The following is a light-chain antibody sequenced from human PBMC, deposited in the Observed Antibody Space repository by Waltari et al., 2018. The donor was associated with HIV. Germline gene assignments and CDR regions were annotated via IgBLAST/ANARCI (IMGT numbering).Light chain of an antibody. V-gene: IGKV1-13*02. CDR2: DAS. Sequence: AMQLTQSPSSLSASVGDRVTITCRASLDVSSALAWYQQKPGKAPKLLIYDASTLESGVPSRFSGSGSVTDFTLTISSLQPEDFATYYCQQFNTYPLFTFGPGTKVDIK. J-gene: IGKJ3*01. CDR1: LDVSSA. CDR3: QQFNTYPLFT.